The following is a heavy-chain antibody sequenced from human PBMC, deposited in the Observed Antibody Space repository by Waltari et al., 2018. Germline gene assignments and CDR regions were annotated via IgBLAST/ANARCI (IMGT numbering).Heavy chain of an antibody. CDR2: IRSKVHGGTP. CDR3: TRRIWGVVAVPSGLDL. Sequence: EVQLVESGGGLVQPGWSLRLSCTASGFKFGDYAMTWVRQAPGKGLECVGFIRSKVHGGTPEYAASVKGRFTISRDDSKYIAYLDMSSLNTEDTAVYYCTRRIWGVVAVPSGLDLWGQGTLVTVSS. CDR1: GFKFGDYA. D-gene: IGHD2-15*01. J-gene: IGHJ3*01. V-gene: IGHV3-49*04.